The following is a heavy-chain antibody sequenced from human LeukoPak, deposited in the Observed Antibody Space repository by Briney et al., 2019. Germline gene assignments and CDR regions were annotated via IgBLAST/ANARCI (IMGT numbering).Heavy chain of an antibody. CDR3: AKDAQHDDV. D-gene: IGHD3-16*01. Sequence: NENGANIHYADSVQGRFTISRDNSKNTLYLQMSSLRVEDTAVYYCAKDAQHDDVWGPGTTVTVSS. J-gene: IGHJ6*02. V-gene: IGHV3-23*01. CDR2: NENGANI.